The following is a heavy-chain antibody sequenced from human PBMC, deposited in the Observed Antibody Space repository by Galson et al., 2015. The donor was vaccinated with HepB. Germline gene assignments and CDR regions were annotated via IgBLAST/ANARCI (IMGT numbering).Heavy chain of an antibody. J-gene: IGHJ5*02. CDR3: ARGSPHSGSYSGWFDP. V-gene: IGHV5-10-1*01. CDR1: GYSFTSYW. CDR2: IDPSDSYT. D-gene: IGHD1-26*01. Sequence: QSGAEVKKPGESLRISCKGSGYSFTSYWISWVRQMPGKGLEWMGRIDPSDSYTNYSPSFQGHVTISADKSISTAYLQWSSLKASDTAMYYCARGSPHSGSYSGWFDPWGQGTLVTVSS.